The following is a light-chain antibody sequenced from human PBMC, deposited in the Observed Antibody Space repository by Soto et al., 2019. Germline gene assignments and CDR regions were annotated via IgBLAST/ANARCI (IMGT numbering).Light chain of an antibody. V-gene: IGLV3-21*02. Sequence: SYELTQPPSVSVAPGQTARITCGGNNIGSKSVHWYQQKPGQAPVLVVYDDSDRPSGILERFSGSHSGNTATLTISRVEAGDEADYYCQVWDSSSDHPGVVFGGGTKLTVL. CDR1: NIGSKS. CDR2: DDS. CDR3: QVWDSSSDHPGVV. J-gene: IGLJ2*01.